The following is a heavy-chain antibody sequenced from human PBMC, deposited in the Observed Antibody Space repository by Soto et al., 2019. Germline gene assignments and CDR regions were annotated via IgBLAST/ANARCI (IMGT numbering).Heavy chain of an antibody. Sequence: SGPTLVNPTQALTLTCTFSGFSLRTTGMRVSWIRQPPGKALEWLARIDWDDDKFYSTSLKTRLTISKDTSENQVVLTMTNMDPVDTATYYCARTAGYYRGRHFDFWGQGTLVTVSS. CDR3: ARTAGYYRGRHFDF. V-gene: IGHV2-70*04. J-gene: IGHJ4*02. CDR2: IDWDDDK. CDR1: GFSLRTTGMR. D-gene: IGHD3-10*01.